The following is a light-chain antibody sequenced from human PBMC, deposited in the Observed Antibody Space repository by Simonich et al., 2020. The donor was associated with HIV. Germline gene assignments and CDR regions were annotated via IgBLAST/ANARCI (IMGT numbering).Light chain of an antibody. CDR2: AAS. V-gene: IGKV1-17*01. CDR1: QSLSSD. CDR3: QHYNSYPYT. J-gene: IGKJ2*01. Sequence: DIQLTQSPSSLSASVGDRVTITCRASQSLSSDLKWYHQKPGKAPKLLIYAASSVQSGVPARFSGSGSGTEFTLTISSLQPDDIATYYCQHYNSYPYTFGQGTKLEIK.